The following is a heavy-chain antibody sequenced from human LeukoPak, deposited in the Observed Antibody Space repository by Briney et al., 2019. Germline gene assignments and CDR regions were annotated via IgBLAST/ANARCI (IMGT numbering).Heavy chain of an antibody. CDR1: GGSISSYY. CDR2: IYTSGST. J-gene: IGHJ3*02. Sequence: SETLSLTCTVSGGSISSYYWSWIRQPAGKGLEWIGRIYTSGSTNYNPPLKSRVTISVDTSKNQFSLKLSSVTAADTAVYYCARTIFGVVDAFDIWGQGTMVTVSS. D-gene: IGHD3-3*01. V-gene: IGHV4-4*07. CDR3: ARTIFGVVDAFDI.